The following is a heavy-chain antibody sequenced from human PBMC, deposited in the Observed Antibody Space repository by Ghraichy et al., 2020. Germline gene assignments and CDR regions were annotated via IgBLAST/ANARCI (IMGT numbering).Heavy chain of an antibody. CDR3: AKGMVRGVIIATYYYYYYGMDV. Sequence: GGSLRLSCAASGFTFSSYAMSWVRQAPGKGLEWVSAISGSGGSTYYADSVKGRFTISRDNSKNTLYLQMNSLRAEDTAVYYCAKGMVRGVIIATYYYYYYGMDVWGQGTTVTVSS. CDR2: ISGSGGST. CDR1: GFTFSSYA. J-gene: IGHJ6*02. V-gene: IGHV3-23*01. D-gene: IGHD3-10*01.